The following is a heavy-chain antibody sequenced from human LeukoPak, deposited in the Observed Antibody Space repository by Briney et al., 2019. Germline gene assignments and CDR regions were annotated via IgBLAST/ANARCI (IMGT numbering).Heavy chain of an antibody. V-gene: IGHV4-34*01. Sequence: SETLSLTCAVYGGSFSGYYWSWIRQPPGKGLEWIGEINHSGSTNYNPSLKSRVTISVDTSKNQFSLKLSSVTAADTAVYYCAVDTAMVPFDYWGQGTLVTVSS. CDR2: INHSGST. CDR3: AVDTAMVPFDY. D-gene: IGHD5-18*01. CDR1: GGSFSGYY. J-gene: IGHJ4*02.